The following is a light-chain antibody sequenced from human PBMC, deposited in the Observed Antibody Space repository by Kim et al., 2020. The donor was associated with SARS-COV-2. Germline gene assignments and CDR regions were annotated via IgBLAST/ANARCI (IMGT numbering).Light chain of an antibody. CDR2: AAS. CDR3: QQSYSTPLT. CDR1: QSISSY. Sequence: DIQMTQSPSSLSASVGDRVTITCRASQSISSYLNWYQQKPGKAPKLLIYAASSLQSVVPSRFSGSGSGTDFTLTISSLQPEDFATYYCQQSYSTPLTLGGGTKVDIK. V-gene: IGKV1-39*01. J-gene: IGKJ4*01.